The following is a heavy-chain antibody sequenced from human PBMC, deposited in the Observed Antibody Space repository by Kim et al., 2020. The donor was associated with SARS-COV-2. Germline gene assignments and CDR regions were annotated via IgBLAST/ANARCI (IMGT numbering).Heavy chain of an antibody. CDR2: VSGSGDSV. CDR3: AKVGMALD. D-gene: IGHD7-27*01. J-gene: IGHJ4*02. CDR1: GFIFTSYP. V-gene: IGHV3-23*01. Sequence: GGSLRLSCVASGFIFTSYPMTWIRQAPGKGLEWVAAVSGSGDSVFYADSVKGRFTISRDNAQNTVVLHMDSLRVDDTAVYYCAKVGMALDWGQGTLVTVSS.